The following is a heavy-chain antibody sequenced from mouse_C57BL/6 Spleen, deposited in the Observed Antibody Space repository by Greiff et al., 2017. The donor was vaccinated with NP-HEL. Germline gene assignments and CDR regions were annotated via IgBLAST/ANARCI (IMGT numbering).Heavy chain of an antibody. D-gene: IGHD1-1*01. V-gene: IGHV1-81*01. Sequence: VQLQQSGAELARPGASVKLSCKASGYTFTSYGISWVKQRPGQGLEWIGEIYPRSGNTYYNEKFKGKATLTADKSSSTAYMELRSLTSEDSAVYFGARRTTVGAHWYFDVWGTGTTVTVAS. CDR2: IYPRSGNT. J-gene: IGHJ1*03. CDR1: GYTFTSYG. CDR3: ARRTTVGAHWYFDV.